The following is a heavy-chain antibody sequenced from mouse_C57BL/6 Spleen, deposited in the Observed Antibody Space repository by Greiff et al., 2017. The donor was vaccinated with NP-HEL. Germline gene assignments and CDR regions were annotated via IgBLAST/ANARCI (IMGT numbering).Heavy chain of an antibody. CDR2: IHPNSGST. V-gene: IGHV1-64*01. Sequence: QVQLQQPGAELVKPGASVKLSCKASGYTFTSYWMHWVKQRPGQGLEWIGMIHPNSGSTNYNEKFKSKATLTVDKSSSTAYMQLSSLTSEDSAVYYCARMAIVGLHYAMDYWGQGTSVTVSS. D-gene: IGHD2-5*01. CDR3: ARMAIVGLHYAMDY. J-gene: IGHJ4*01. CDR1: GYTFTSYW.